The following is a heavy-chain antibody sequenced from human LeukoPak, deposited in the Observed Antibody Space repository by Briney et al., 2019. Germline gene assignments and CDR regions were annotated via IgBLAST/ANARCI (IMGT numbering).Heavy chain of an antibody. V-gene: IGHV4-59*01. Sequence: SETLSLTCTVSGDSISSDYWRWIRQPPGKGLEWIGYSYHTGSTNYNPSLKSRVTISVDTSKNQFSLKLSSVTAGDTAVYYCATGYSSTWYYFDYWGQGTLVTVSS. CDR1: GDSISSDY. CDR2: SYHTGST. D-gene: IGHD6-13*01. J-gene: IGHJ4*02. CDR3: ATGYSSTWYYFDY.